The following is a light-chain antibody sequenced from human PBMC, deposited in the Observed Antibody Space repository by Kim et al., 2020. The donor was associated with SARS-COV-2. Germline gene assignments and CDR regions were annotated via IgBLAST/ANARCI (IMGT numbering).Light chain of an antibody. J-gene: IGKJ1*01. CDR1: QSVRFY. Sequence: EIVLTQSPATLSLSPGERATLSCRASQSVRFYLAWYQQKPGQAPRLLIYDASNRATGIPARFSGSGSGTDFTLTISSLEPEDFAVYYCQQRSNWPWTFGQGTKVDIK. CDR3: QQRSNWPWT. V-gene: IGKV3-11*01. CDR2: DAS.